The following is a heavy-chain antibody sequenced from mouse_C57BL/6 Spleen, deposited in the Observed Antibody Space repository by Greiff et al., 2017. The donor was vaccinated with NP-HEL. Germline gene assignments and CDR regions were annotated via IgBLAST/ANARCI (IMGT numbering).Heavy chain of an antibody. CDR1: GYSFTGYY. CDR2: INPSTGGT. J-gene: IGHJ1*03. V-gene: IGHV1-42*01. Sequence: EVQLQQSGPELVKPGASVKISCKASGYSFTGYYMNWVKQSPEKSLEWIGEINPSTGGTTYNQKFKAKATLTVDKSSSTAYMQLKSLTSEDSAVYYCARGPRYFDVWGTGTTVTVSS. D-gene: IGHD6-1*01. CDR3: ARGPRYFDV.